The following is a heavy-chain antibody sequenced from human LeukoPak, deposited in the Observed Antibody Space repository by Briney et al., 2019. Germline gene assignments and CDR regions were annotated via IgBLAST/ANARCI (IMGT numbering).Heavy chain of an antibody. Sequence: GGSLRLSCAASGFTFSSYWMSWVRQAPGKGLEWVANIKQDGSEKYYVDSVKGRFTISRDNAKNSLYLQMNSLRAEDTAVYYCARDPASRGIAVAFFDYWGQGTLVTVSS. D-gene: IGHD6-19*01. V-gene: IGHV3-7*01. CDR1: GFTFSSYW. CDR3: ARDPASRGIAVAFFDY. J-gene: IGHJ4*02. CDR2: IKQDGSEK.